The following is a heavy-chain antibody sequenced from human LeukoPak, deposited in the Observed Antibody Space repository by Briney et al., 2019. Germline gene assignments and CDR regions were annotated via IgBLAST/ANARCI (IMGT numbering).Heavy chain of an antibody. CDR1: GGSISGFY. D-gene: IGHD3-16*01. CDR3: ARHPGGGDWFDP. CDR2: VFYRGSI. J-gene: IGHJ5*02. Sequence: SETLSLTCTVSGGSISGFYWSWIRQPPGKGLEWIGYVFYRGSINYNPSLKSRVTMSVDMPKNQFSLNLTSVTAADTAVYFCARHPGGGDWFDPWGPGTRVTVSS. V-gene: IGHV4-59*08.